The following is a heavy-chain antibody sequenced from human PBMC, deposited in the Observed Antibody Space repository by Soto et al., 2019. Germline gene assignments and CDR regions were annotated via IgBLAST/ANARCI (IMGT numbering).Heavy chain of an antibody. V-gene: IGHV3-11*06. Sequence: GGSLRLSCAASGFTFSDYYMSWIRQAPGKGLEWVSYISSSSSYTNYADSVKGRFTISRDNAKNSLYLQMNSLRAEDTAVYYCARTNTAMVSPPYFDYWGQGTLVTVSS. D-gene: IGHD5-18*01. CDR3: ARTNTAMVSPPYFDY. CDR2: ISSSSSYT. CDR1: GFTFSDYY. J-gene: IGHJ4*02.